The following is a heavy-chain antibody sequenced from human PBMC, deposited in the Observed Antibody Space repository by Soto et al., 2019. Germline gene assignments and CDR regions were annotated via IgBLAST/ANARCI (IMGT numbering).Heavy chain of an antibody. Sequence: QVQLVQSGAEVKQPGASVKVSCKASGYTFTNYGFTWVRQAPGQGLEWLGWISTYNGTTKYAPKVQGRLTMTTDTSTSTANMELTSLRSDDTALYYCARTTVTASYYYMDVWGKGSTVTVSS. CDR2: ISTYNGTT. V-gene: IGHV1-18*01. CDR1: GYTFTNYG. J-gene: IGHJ6*03. D-gene: IGHD4-17*01. CDR3: ARTTVTASYYYMDV.